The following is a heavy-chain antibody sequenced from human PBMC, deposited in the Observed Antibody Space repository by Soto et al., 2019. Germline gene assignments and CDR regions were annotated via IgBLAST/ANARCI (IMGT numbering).Heavy chain of an antibody. V-gene: IGHV3-21*01. D-gene: IGHD4-17*01. J-gene: IGHJ4*02. CDR3: ARDLNYGGNPDY. CDR1: GFTFSSYS. Sequence: EVQLVESGGGLVKPGGSLILSCAASGFTFSSYSMNWVRQARGKGLGWVSSISSSSSYIYYADSVKGRFTVSRDNAKNSLYLQMNSLRAENTAMYYCARDLNYGGNPDYWGQGTLVTVSS. CDR2: ISSSSSYI.